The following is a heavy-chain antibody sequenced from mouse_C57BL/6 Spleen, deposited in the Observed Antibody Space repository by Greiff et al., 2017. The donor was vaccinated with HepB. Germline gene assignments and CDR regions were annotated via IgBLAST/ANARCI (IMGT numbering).Heavy chain of an antibody. CDR3: ARAEIYYYGSSYRYFDV. CDR1: GFTFSSYA. Sequence: EVHLVESGGGLVKPGGSLKLSCAASGFTFSSYAMSWVRQTPEKRLEWVATISDGGSYTYYPDNVKGRFTISRDNAKNNLYLQMSHLKSEDTAMYYCARAEIYYYGSSYRYFDVWGTGTTVTVSS. V-gene: IGHV5-4*01. CDR2: ISDGGSYT. J-gene: IGHJ1*03. D-gene: IGHD1-1*01.